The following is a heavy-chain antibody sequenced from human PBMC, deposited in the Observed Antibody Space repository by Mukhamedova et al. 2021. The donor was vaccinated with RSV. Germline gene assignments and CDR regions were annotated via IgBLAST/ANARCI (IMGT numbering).Heavy chain of an antibody. J-gene: IGHJ6*03. V-gene: IGHV4-4*07. Sequence: WNWIRKPAGKGLEWIGRISTTGTINYNPSLKSRATMSVDTSKNQVSLKLTSVAAADTAVYYCARGEYRHLYYMDVWGEGTAVTVSS. D-gene: IGHD3-10*01. CDR3: ARGEYRHLYYMDV. CDR2: ISTTGTI.